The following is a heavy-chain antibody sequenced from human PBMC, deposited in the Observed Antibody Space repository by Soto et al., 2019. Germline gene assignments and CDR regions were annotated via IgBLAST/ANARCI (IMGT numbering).Heavy chain of an antibody. J-gene: IGHJ4*02. Sequence: QVQLQESGPGLMKPSGTLSLNCAVSGGSISTNWWSWVRQPPGKGLEWIGEIYHSGRTNYNPSLMNRATVSKDKSQNLISLNLTSVTAADTAVYYCARHIAVSGTRGFDFWGKGTLVTVSS. CDR1: GGSISTNW. D-gene: IGHD6-19*01. CDR3: ARHIAVSGTRGFDF. CDR2: IYHSGRT. V-gene: IGHV4-4*02.